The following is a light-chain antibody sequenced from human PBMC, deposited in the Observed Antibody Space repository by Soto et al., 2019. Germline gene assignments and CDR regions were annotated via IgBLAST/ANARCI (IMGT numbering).Light chain of an antibody. V-gene: IGKV3-20*01. CDR2: GAS. CDR1: QSVSSDF. CDR3: QQYGDSPIT. J-gene: IGKJ5*01. Sequence: EIVWTQSPGTLSLSPVETATLSCTPSQSVSSDFLAWYQRKPGQAPRLLIYGASTRATGIPDRFSGSGSGTDFTLTISRLEPEDFAVYDCQQYGDSPITFGQGTRLEIK.